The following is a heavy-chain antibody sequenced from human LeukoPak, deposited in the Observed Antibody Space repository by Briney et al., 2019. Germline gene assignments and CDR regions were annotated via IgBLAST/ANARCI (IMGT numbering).Heavy chain of an antibody. CDR2: INHSGST. J-gene: IGHJ4*02. CDR3: AGSIAARLDY. CDR1: GGSFSDYY. D-gene: IGHD6-6*01. V-gene: IGHV4-34*01. Sequence: ASETLSLTCAVYGGSFSDYYWSWVRQPPGKGLEWIGEINHSGSTNYNPSLKSRVTISVDTSKNQFSLKLSSVIAADTAVYYCAGSIAARLDYWGQGTLVTVSS.